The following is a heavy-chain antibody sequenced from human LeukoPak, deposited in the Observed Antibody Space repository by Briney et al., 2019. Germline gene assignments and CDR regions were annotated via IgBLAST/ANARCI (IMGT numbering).Heavy chain of an antibody. J-gene: IGHJ4*02. D-gene: IGHD3-22*01. CDR3: ARAPYYYDSSGYFSGWYFDY. Sequence: SVKVSCKASGGTFSSYAISWVRQAPGQGLEWMGGIIPIFGTANYAQKFQGRVTITVDESTSTAYMELSSLRSEDTAVYYCARAPYYYDSSGYFSGWYFDYWGQGTLVTVSS. V-gene: IGHV1-69*13. CDR1: GGTFSSYA. CDR2: IIPIFGTA.